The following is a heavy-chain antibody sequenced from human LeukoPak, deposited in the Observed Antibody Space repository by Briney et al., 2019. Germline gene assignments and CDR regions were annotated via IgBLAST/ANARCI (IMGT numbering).Heavy chain of an antibody. CDR1: GFTFTSLA. CDR2: ISGGGDT. CDR3: ARRGHGSGSYASYYFDC. D-gene: IGHD3-10*01. J-gene: IGHJ4*02. Sequence: GGSLRLSCAASGFTFTSLAMSWVRQPPGKGLEWVSAISGGGDTYYADSVKGRFTISSDNSKNTLYLQMNSLRAEDTALYHCARRGHGSGSYASYYFDCWGQGTLVTVSS. V-gene: IGHV3-23*01.